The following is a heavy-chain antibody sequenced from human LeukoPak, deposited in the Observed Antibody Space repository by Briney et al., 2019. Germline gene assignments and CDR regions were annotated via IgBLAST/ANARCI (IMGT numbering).Heavy chain of an antibody. CDR3: AKGVGSTGSYFDY. CDR1: GFTVSSDY. V-gene: IGHV3-30*18. CDR2: ISYDGSTI. Sequence: PGGSLRLSCAASGFTVSSDYMSWVRQAPGKGLEWVAVISYDGSTIYYADSVKGRFTISRDNSKDTLYLQMNSLRADDTAVYYCAKGVGSTGSYFDYWGQGTLVTVSS. J-gene: IGHJ4*02. D-gene: IGHD1-26*01.